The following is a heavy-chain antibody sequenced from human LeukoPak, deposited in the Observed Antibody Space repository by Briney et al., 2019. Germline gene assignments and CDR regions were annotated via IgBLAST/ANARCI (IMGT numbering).Heavy chain of an antibody. V-gene: IGHV3-23*01. CDR2: ISGSGGST. J-gene: IGHJ4*02. D-gene: IGHD5-18*01. Sequence: PGGSLRLSCAASGFTFSSYGMSWVRQAPGKGLEWVSAISGSGGSTYYADSVKGRFTISRDNSKNTLYLQMNSLRAEDTALYHCAKSGFTNGWVDYWGQGTLVTVSS. CDR3: AKSGFTNGWVDY. CDR1: GFTFSSYG.